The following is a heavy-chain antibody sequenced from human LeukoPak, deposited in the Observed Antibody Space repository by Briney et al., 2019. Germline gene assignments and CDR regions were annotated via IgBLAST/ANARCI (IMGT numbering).Heavy chain of an antibody. D-gene: IGHD2-2*01. Sequence: PGGSLRLSCAASGFTFSSYSMNWVRQAPGRGLEWVSYISSSSSTIYYADSVKGRFTISRDNAKNSLYLQMNSLRAEDTAVYYCARDGVPQDIVVVPAATYNWFDPWGQGTLVTVSS. CDR3: ARDGVPQDIVVVPAATYNWFDP. CDR1: GFTFSSYS. CDR2: ISSSSSTI. J-gene: IGHJ5*02. V-gene: IGHV3-48*04.